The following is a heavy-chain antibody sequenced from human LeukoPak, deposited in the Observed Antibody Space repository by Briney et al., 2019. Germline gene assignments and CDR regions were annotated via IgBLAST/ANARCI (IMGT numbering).Heavy chain of an antibody. CDR3: ARERVGVGYYYYYGMDV. V-gene: IGHV1-69*13. J-gene: IGHJ6*02. D-gene: IGHD2-15*01. CDR1: GGTFSSYA. Sequence: GASVKVSCKASGGTFSSYAISWVRQAPGQGLEWMGGIIPIFGTANYAQKFQGRVTITADESTSTAYMELSSLRSEDTAVYYCARERVGVGYYYYYGMDVWGQGTTVTVSS. CDR2: IIPIFGTA.